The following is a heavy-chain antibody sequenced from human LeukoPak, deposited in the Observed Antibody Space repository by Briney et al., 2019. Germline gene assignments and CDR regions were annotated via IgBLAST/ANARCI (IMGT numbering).Heavy chain of an antibody. V-gene: IGHV3-30*03. D-gene: IGHD3-10*01. Sequence: PGRSLRLSCAASGFTFSSYGMHWVRQAPGKGLEWVAVISYDGSNKYYADSVKGRFTISRDNSKNTLYLQMNSLRPDDTAVYYCAREIEYYGSGSYYIGYWGQGTLVTVSS. CDR2: ISYDGSNK. CDR3: AREIEYYGSGSYYIGY. CDR1: GFTFSSYG. J-gene: IGHJ4*02.